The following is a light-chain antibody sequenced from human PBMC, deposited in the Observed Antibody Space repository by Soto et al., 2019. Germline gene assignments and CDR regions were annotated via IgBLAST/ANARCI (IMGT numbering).Light chain of an antibody. Sequence: EIVLTQSPGTLSLSPEERATLACRASQSIGSCYLAWYQQKPAQAPRLLIYGASTRATGIQDRLSGSGSGTDFTLTINRVAPEDFAVYYCQQYVSLPITFGQGTRLEI. CDR1: QSIGSCY. V-gene: IGKV3-20*01. J-gene: IGKJ5*01. CDR3: QQYVSLPIT. CDR2: GAS.